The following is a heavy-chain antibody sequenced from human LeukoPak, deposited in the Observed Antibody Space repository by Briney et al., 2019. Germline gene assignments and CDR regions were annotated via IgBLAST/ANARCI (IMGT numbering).Heavy chain of an antibody. CDR2: IYSAGST. J-gene: IGHJ4*02. CDR3: AREKGYSSGWSGFDF. V-gene: IGHV3-53*01. D-gene: IGHD6-19*01. Sequence: GGSLRLSCAASGFAVSNYYMTWVRQPPGKGLEWVSLIYSAGSTYYADSVKGRFTISRDSSKNRVFLQMDSLRGEDTAVYYCAREKGYSSGWSGFDFWGQGTLVTVSS. CDR1: GFAVSNYY.